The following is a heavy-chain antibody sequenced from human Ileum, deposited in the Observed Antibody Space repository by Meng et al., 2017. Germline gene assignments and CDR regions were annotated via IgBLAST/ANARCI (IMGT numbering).Heavy chain of an antibody. D-gene: IGHD3-10*01. Sequence: ASVKVSCKASGYSFDTYGITWVRQAPGQGLEWMGWLSSYKDNLNYAQKFQGRVTFTKDTSSNTAYMELSGLTSDDTAVYYCARGDSGTYDYWGQGTLVTVSS. CDR1: GYSFDTYG. CDR2: LSSYKDNL. J-gene: IGHJ4*02. V-gene: IGHV1-18*01. CDR3: ARGDSGTYDY.